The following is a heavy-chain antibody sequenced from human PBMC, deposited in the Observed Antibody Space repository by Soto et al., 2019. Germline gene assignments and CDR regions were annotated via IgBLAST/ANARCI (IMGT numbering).Heavy chain of an antibody. CDR2: ISGSGGST. D-gene: IGHD2-15*01. J-gene: IGHJ4*02. V-gene: IGHV3-23*01. CDR1: GFTFSSYA. CDR3: ANYMVGSQADYSVF. Sequence: GSLRLSCAASGFTFSSYAMSWVRQAPGKGMEWVAAISGSGGSTYYADSVKGRFTISRENSKNTLYLQMNSLRAEDAAVYYCANYMVGSQADYSVFWGKGTLVTVSS.